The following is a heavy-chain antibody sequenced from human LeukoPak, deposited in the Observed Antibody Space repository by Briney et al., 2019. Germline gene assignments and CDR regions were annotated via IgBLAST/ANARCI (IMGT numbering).Heavy chain of an antibody. CDR1: GYTFTSYA. D-gene: IGHD1-26*01. Sequence: ASVKVSCKASGYTFTSYAMHWVRQAPGQRLEWMGWINAGNGNTKYSQKFQGRVTITRDTSASTAYMELRSLRSDDTAVYYCARVLVGATLAYYYYGMDVWGQGTTVTVSS. CDR3: ARVLVGATLAYYYYGMDV. CDR2: INAGNGNT. J-gene: IGHJ6*02. V-gene: IGHV1-3*01.